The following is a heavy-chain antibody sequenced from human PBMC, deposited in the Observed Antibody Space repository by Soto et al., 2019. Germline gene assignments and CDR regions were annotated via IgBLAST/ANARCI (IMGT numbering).Heavy chain of an antibody. CDR2: IYPGDSDT. CDR1: GYRFTSYW. D-gene: IGHD2-2*01. CDR3: ATGWGCTSINCYVGAFDV. Sequence: GESLKISCKGSGYRFTSYWIGWVLQIPGKGLEWMGIIYPGDSDTRYSPSFQGQVTMSADKSINTAYMEWNSLKASDSAIYYCATGWGCTSINCYVGAFDVWGQGTMVTVSS. V-gene: IGHV5-51*01. J-gene: IGHJ3*01.